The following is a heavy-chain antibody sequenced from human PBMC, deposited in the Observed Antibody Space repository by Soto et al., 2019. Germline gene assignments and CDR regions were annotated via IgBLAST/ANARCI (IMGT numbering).Heavy chain of an antibody. CDR1: GGSISSYY. Sequence: SETLSLTCTVSGGSISSYYWSWIRQPAGKGLEWIGRIYTSGSTNYNPSLKSRVTMSVDTSKNQFSLKLSSVTAADTAVYYCAKVRIAARTGAYGMDVWGQGTTVTVSS. D-gene: IGHD6-6*01. CDR3: AKVRIAARTGAYGMDV. V-gene: IGHV4-4*07. J-gene: IGHJ6*02. CDR2: IYTSGST.